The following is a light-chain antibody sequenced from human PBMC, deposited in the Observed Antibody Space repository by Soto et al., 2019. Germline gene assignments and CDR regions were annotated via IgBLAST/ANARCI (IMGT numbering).Light chain of an antibody. Sequence: EIVLTQSPGTLSLSPGERATLSCRASQSVSSSYLAWYQHKSGQAPRLLIFGASSRATGIPDRFSGSGSGTDFTLTISRLEPEDFAVYYCQQYDSSPHTFGQGTKLEIK. CDR1: QSVSSSY. CDR2: GAS. V-gene: IGKV3-20*01. J-gene: IGKJ2*01. CDR3: QQYDSSPHT.